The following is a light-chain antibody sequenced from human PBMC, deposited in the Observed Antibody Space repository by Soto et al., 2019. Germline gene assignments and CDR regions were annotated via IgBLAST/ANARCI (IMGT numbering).Light chain of an antibody. CDR1: SSNIGSNY. Sequence: QSLLTQPPSVSAAPGQKFTISCSGISSNIGSNYVSWYQQVPGTAPKLLIYENDNRPSGIPDRFSGSKSGTSATLGVTGLQIGDEADYYCGTWDSSLRAHVFATGTKVTVL. CDR2: END. V-gene: IGLV1-51*02. CDR3: GTWDSSLRAHV. J-gene: IGLJ1*01.